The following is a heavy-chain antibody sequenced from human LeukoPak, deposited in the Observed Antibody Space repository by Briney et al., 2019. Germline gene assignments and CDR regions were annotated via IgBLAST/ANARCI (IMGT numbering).Heavy chain of an antibody. CDR1: GLTFSSYS. Sequence: AGSLRLSCAASGLTFSSYSMNWVRQAPGKGLEWVSSISSSSSYIYYADSVKGRFTISRDNAKNSLYLQMNSLRAEDTAVYYCARSSRPFPNYYYYMDVWGKGTTVTVSS. J-gene: IGHJ6*03. CDR2: ISSSSSYI. V-gene: IGHV3-21*01. CDR3: ARSSRPFPNYYYYMDV. D-gene: IGHD6-13*01.